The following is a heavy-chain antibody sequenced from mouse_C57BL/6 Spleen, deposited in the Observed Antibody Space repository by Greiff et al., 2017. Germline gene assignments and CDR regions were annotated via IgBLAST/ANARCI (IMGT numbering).Heavy chain of an antibody. Sequence: DVMLVESGGGLVKPGGSLKLSCAASGFTFSDYGMHWVRQAPEKGLEWVAYISSGSSTIYYADTVKGRFTISRDNAKHTLFLQMTSLRSEDTAMYYCARPTAQATPFAYWGQGTLVTVSA. CDR3: ARPTAQATPFAY. CDR2: ISSGSSTI. CDR1: GFTFSDYG. J-gene: IGHJ3*01. V-gene: IGHV5-17*01. D-gene: IGHD3-2*02.